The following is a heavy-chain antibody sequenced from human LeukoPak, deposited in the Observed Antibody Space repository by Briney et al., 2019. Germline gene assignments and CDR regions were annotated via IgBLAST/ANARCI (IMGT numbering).Heavy chain of an antibody. CDR3: ARAQQLTYFDY. CDR2: IYTSGST. J-gene: IGHJ4*02. CDR1: GGSISSGSYY. Sequence: PSETLSLTCTVSGGSISSGSYYSSWIRQPAGKGLEWIGRIYTSGSTNYNPSLKSRVTISVDTSKNQFSLKLSSVTAADTAVYYCARAQQLTYFDYWGQGTLVTVSS. D-gene: IGHD6-13*01. V-gene: IGHV4-61*02.